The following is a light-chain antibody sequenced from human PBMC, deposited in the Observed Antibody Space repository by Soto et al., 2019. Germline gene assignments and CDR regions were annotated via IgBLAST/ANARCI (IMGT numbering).Light chain of an antibody. CDR3: ASWDGSLSAVV. CDR2: SDS. Sequence: QSVLTQPPSASGPPGQRVTISCSGSSSNIGSSNVSWYHYLPGAAPTLLIHSDSQRPSGVPDRFSGSKSGASASLAISGLQAEDEADYYCASWDGSLSAVVFGGGTKVTVL. V-gene: IGLV1-44*01. CDR1: SSNIGSSN. J-gene: IGLJ2*01.